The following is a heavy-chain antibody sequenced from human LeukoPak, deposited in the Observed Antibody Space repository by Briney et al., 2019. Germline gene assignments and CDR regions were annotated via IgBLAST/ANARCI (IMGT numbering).Heavy chain of an antibody. Sequence: SETLSLTCTVSGGSISSYYWSWIRQPPGKGLEWIGSIYYSGSTYYNPSLKSRVTISVDTSKNQFSLKLSSVTAADTAVYYCVRGGGSCCRFDYWGQGTLVTVSS. J-gene: IGHJ4*02. V-gene: IGHV4-59*05. CDR1: GGSISSYY. D-gene: IGHD2-15*01. CDR2: IYYSGST. CDR3: VRGGGSCCRFDY.